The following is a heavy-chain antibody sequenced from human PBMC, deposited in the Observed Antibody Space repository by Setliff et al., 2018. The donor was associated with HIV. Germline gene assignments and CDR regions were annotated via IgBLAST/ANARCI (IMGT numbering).Heavy chain of an antibody. D-gene: IGHD7-27*01. J-gene: IGHJ6*03. V-gene: IGHV4-59*01. Sequence: KTSETLSLTCTVSGGSISYYYWNWIRQPPGKGLEWIGYIYYTGSTNYNPSLKSRVTISVDTSKNQFSLKLSSVTAADTAVYYCARVSPLTHYYYMDMWGKGTTVTVSS. CDR2: IYYTGST. CDR1: GGSISYYY. CDR3: ARVSPLTHYYYMDM.